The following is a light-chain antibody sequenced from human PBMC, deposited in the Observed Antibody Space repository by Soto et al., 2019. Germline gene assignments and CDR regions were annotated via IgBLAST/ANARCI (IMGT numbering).Light chain of an antibody. CDR2: GNM. CDR1: SSNIGADYD. V-gene: IGLV1-40*01. J-gene: IGLJ2*01. Sequence: QSVLTQPPSVSGAPGQTVTISCTGSSSNIGADYDVHWYQQLPGTAPKLVIFGNMHRPSGVPDRFSGSKSGTSASLAITGLQSEDEADYYWQSYDSSLSARVFGGGTKLTVL. CDR3: QSYDSSLSARV.